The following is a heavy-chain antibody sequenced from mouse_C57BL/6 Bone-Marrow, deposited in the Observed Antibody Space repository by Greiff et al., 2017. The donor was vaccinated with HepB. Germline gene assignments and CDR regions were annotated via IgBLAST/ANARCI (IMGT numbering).Heavy chain of an antibody. J-gene: IGHJ3*01. V-gene: IGHV2-2*01. CDR2: IWSGGST. CDR1: GFSLTSYG. Sequence: QVQLQQSGPGLVQPSQSLSITCTVSGFSLTSYGVHWVRQSPGKGLEWLGVIWSGGSTDYNAAFISRLSISKDNSKSQVFFKMNSLQADDTAIYYCARPSPPYYSPFAYWGQGTLVTVSA. CDR3: ARPSPPYYSPFAY. D-gene: IGHD2-12*01.